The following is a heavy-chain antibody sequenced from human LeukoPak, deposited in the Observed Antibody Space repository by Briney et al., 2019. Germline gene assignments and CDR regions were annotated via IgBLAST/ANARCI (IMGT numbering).Heavy chain of an antibody. CDR3: ASEVTGTFY. J-gene: IGHJ4*02. CDR2: IDGSGNTI. Sequence: GGSLRLSCAASGFTFSNHWMHWVRQVPGKGLVWVARIDGSGNTISHADFVKGRFSISRGNAKSTLYLQMNSLRSEDTAVYYCASEVTGTFYWGQGTLVTVSS. D-gene: IGHD1-7*01. V-gene: IGHV3-74*01. CDR1: GFTFSNHW.